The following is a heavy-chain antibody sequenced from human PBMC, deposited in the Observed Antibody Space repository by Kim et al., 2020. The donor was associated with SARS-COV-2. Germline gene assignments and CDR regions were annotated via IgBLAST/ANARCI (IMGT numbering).Heavy chain of an antibody. J-gene: IGHJ4*02. CDR2: ISSSSSYI. V-gene: IGHV3-21*01. CDR1: GFTFSSYS. D-gene: IGHD2-21*02. Sequence: GGSLRLSCAASGFTFSSYSMNWVRQAPGKGLEWVSSISSSSSYIYYADSVKGRFTISRDNAKNSLYLQMNSLRAEDTAVYYCARAGEAYCGGDCYWGDWGQGTLVTVSS. CDR3: ARAGEAYCGGDCYWGD.